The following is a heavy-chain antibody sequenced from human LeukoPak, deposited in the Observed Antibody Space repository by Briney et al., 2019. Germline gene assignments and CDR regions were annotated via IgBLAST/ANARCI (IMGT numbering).Heavy chain of an antibody. CDR3: ARQIPGVMATRRWGFDY. Sequence: SETLSLTCTLSGGSISSTNSYWGWARQPPGKGLEWIGSIYYSGSTYYNPSLRSRVAISVDTSKNHFSLKLNSVTAADTAVYFCARQIPGVMATRRWGFDYWGQGTLVTVSS. D-gene: IGHD3-16*01. CDR2: IYYSGST. CDR1: GGSISSTNSY. V-gene: IGHV4-39*01. J-gene: IGHJ4*02.